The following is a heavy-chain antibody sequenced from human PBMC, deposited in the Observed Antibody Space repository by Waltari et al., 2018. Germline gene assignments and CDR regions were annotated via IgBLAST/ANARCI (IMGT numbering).Heavy chain of an antibody. J-gene: IGHJ6*03. D-gene: IGHD3-3*01. CDR1: GYNFTTYG. Sequence: QVQLVKSGDAVTKPGASEKVACRASGYNFTTYGLTWVRQAPGQGLGWMGGISPYNDDTKYSKNFQGRISMTTDLTTRTAYMELRRLRADDTAVYYCARDFWSQTSGRELSLMDVWGKGTTVTVSS. V-gene: IGHV1-18*01. CDR3: ARDFWSQTSGRELSLMDV. CDR2: ISPYNDDT.